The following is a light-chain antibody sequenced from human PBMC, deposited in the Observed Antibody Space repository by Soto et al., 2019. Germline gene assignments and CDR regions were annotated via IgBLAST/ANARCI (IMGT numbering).Light chain of an antibody. V-gene: IGKV1-5*03. CDR3: QQYDSYPLA. CDR2: KAS. Sequence: DIQMTQSPPTLSASVGDRVTITCRASQSIDRWLAWYQQKPGKGPKILVYKASTLQSGVPSRFSGSGSVTEFTLTISNLQPDDFATYYCQQYDSYPLAFGGGTKVEIK. CDR1: QSIDRW. J-gene: IGKJ4*01.